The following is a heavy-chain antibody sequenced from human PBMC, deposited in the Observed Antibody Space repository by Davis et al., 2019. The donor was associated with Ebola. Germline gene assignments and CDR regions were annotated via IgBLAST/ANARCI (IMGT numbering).Heavy chain of an antibody. J-gene: IGHJ4*02. Sequence: GESLKISCAASGFTFSDYVISWVRQAPGKGLEWVSSITGSGDSTYYADSMEGRFTISRDNSKNTLYLQMNSLTADDTAVYYCAKDRLGYGYNLPYYFEYWGQGTLVTVSS. CDR2: ITGSGDST. D-gene: IGHD5-24*01. V-gene: IGHV3-23*01. CDR3: AKDRLGYGYNLPYYFEY. CDR1: GFTFSDYV.